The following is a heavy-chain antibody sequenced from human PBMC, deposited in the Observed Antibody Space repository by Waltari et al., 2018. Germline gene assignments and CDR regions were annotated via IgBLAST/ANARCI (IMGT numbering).Heavy chain of an antibody. CDR3: YYFDY. CDR1: GFTFSSYS. D-gene: IGHD4-17*01. J-gene: IGHJ4*02. Sequence: EVQLVGSGGGLVKPGGSLRLSCAASGFTFSSYSMNWVRQAPGKGLEWVSYISSSSITIYYADSVKGRFTISRDNAKNSLYLQMNSLRADYGGNSGRYYFDYWGQGTLVTVSS. CDR2: ISSSSITI. V-gene: IGHV3-21*05.